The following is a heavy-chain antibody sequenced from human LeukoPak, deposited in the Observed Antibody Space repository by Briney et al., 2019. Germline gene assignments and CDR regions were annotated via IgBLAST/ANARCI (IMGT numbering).Heavy chain of an antibody. J-gene: IGHJ5*02. V-gene: IGHV4-61*02. Sequence: PSETLSLTCTVSGGSISAGSYSWTWIRQPAGKGLEWIGRIYTSGSTNYNPSLTSRVTVSVDTSKNQFTRKLSSVTAADTAVYYCARDYGTGDQKCFDAWGQGTLVTVSS. CDR2: IYTSGST. D-gene: IGHD3-10*01. CDR1: GGSISAGSYS. CDR3: ARDYGTGDQKCFDA.